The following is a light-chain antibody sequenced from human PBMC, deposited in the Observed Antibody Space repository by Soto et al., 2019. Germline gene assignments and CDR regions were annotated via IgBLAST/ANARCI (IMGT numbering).Light chain of an antibody. CDR2: EVS. CDR3: NSYTSSSTPVL. J-gene: IGLJ2*01. CDR1: SRDVGGYNY. V-gene: IGLV2-14*01. Sequence: QSALTQPASVSGSPGQSITISCTGTSRDVGGYNYVSWFQQHLGKAPKLIIYEVSNRPSGVSNRFSGSKSGNTASLTISGLQAEDEADYYCNSYTSSSTPVLFGGGTQLTV.